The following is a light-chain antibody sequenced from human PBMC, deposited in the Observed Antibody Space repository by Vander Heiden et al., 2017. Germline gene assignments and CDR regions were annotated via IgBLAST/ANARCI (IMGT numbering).Light chain of an antibody. CDR3: CSYAGSYTWV. J-gene: IGLJ3*02. V-gene: IGLV2-11*01. Sequence: ALTQPRSVSGSPGQSVTISCSGTSSDGGAYDYVSWYQQHPGKAPKLLIYDVTKWPSGVPDRFSGSKSGNTATLTISGLLTEDEADYYCCSYAGSYTWVFGGGTKVTVL. CDR2: DVT. CDR1: SSDGGAYDY.